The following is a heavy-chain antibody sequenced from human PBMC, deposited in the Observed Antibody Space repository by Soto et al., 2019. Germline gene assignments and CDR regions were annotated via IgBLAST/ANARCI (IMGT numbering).Heavy chain of an antibody. CDR3: AREGSAGTTYYYYYGMDV. Sequence: ASVKVSCKASGYTFTGYYMHWVRQAPGQGLKWMGWINPNSGGTNYAQKFQGWVTMTRDTSTSTVYMELSSLRSEDTAVYYCAREGSAGTTYYYYYGMDVWGQGTTVTVS. V-gene: IGHV1-2*04. D-gene: IGHD1-7*01. CDR1: GYTFTGYY. CDR2: INPNSGGT. J-gene: IGHJ6*02.